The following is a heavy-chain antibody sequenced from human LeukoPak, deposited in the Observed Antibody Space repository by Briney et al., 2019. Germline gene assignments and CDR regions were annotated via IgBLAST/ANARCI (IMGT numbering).Heavy chain of an antibody. Sequence: GGSLRLSCAAFGFTFSSCEMTWVRQAPGKGLEWVSYISRSAGTIDYADSVKGRFTISRDNAKNSLYLQMNSLRAEDTAVYYCAELGITMIGGVWGKGTTVTISS. J-gene: IGHJ6*04. CDR2: ISRSAGTI. CDR1: GFTFSSCE. CDR3: AELGITMIGGV. D-gene: IGHD3-10*02. V-gene: IGHV3-48*03.